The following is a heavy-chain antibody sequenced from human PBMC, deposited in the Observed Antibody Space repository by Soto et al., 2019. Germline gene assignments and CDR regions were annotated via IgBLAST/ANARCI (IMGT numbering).Heavy chain of an antibody. CDR3: AKGDYYMDV. J-gene: IGHJ6*03. CDR1: WFTFFSHS. CDR2: ISGSGGST. V-gene: IGHV3-23*01. Sequence: GAPRLSCAAPWFTFFSHSMSWVRQAPGKGLEWVSAISGSGGSTYYADSVKGRFTISRDNSKNTLYLQMNSLRAEDTSVYYCAKGDYYMDVWGKGTTVTVSS.